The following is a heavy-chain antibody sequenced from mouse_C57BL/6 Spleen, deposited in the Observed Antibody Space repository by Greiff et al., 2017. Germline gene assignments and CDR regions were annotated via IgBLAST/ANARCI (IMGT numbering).Heavy chain of an antibody. Sequence: EVNVVESGGGLVKPGGSLKLSCAASGFTFSSYAMSWVRQTPEKGLEWVATISHGGSYTYYPDNVKGRFTISRDNAKNNLYLQMSHLKSEDTAMYYCARSVVRRWYFDVWGTGTTVTVSS. CDR3: ARSVVRRWYFDV. J-gene: IGHJ1*03. D-gene: IGHD1-1*01. CDR1: GFTFSSYA. V-gene: IGHV5-4*03. CDR2: ISHGGSYT.